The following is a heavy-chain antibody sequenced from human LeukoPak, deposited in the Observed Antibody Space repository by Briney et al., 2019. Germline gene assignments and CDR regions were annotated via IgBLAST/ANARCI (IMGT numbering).Heavy chain of an antibody. Sequence: ASVKVSCKASGYTFTNYYIHWVRQATGQGLEWMGWMNPNSGYTGHAQKFQGRVTMTRNTSISTAYMELSSLRSEDTAVYYCARGPAASHRNWFDPWGQGTLVTVSS. CDR1: GYTFTNYY. CDR2: MNPNSGYT. V-gene: IGHV1-8*02. D-gene: IGHD2-15*01. J-gene: IGHJ5*02. CDR3: ARGPAASHRNWFDP.